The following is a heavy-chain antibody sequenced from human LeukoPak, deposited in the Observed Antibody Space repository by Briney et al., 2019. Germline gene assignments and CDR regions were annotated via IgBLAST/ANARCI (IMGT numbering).Heavy chain of an antibody. CDR3: VQDGPLRSDY. Sequence: SETLSLTCTVSGVPLSRYYWSWLRQPAGKGLEWVGRILASGNTNYNPSFESRLAMSVDTSRNQFSLTLTSVTAADTAIYYCVQDGPLRSDYCGQGTLVTVSS. V-gene: IGHV4-4*07. D-gene: IGHD3-10*02. CDR2: ILASGNT. J-gene: IGHJ4*02. CDR1: GVPLSRYY.